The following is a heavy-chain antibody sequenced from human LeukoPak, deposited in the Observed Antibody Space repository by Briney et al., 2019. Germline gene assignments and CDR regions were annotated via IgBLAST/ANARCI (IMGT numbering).Heavy chain of an antibody. D-gene: IGHD2-2*01. CDR1: GFTFSSYS. Sequence: GGSLRLSCAASGFTFSSYSMNWVRQAPGKRLEWVSSISSSSSYIYYADSVKGRFTISRDNAKNSLYLQMNSLRAEDTAVYYCARDISRAVFQYYYYMDVWGKGTTVTISS. J-gene: IGHJ6*03. V-gene: IGHV3-21*01. CDR2: ISSSSSYI. CDR3: ARDISRAVFQYYYYMDV.